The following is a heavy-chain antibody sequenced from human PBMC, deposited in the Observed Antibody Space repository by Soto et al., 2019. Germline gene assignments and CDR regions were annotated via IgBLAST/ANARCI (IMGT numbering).Heavy chain of an antibody. V-gene: IGHV3-7*01. CDR3: ARDRGYCSGGTCYTVLDY. CDR2: IKQDGGEK. J-gene: IGHJ4*02. CDR1: GFTFSTYW. Sequence: EVQLVESGGGLVQPGGSLRLSYAASGFTFSTYWMNWVRQAPGKGLEWVANIKQDGGEKYYVDSVKGRFTISRDNAKSSLYLQMNSLRAGDTAVYYCARDRGYCSGGTCYTVLDYWGQGTLVTVSS. D-gene: IGHD2-15*01.